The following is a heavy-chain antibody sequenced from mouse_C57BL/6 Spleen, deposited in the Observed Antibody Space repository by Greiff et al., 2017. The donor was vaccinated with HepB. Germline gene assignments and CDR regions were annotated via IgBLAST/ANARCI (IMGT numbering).Heavy chain of an antibody. CDR1: GYTFTSYW. CDR2: IDPSDSYT. D-gene: IGHD1-1*01. J-gene: IGHJ4*01. Sequence: VQLQQPGAELVMPGASVKLSCKASGYTFTSYWMHWVKQRPGQGLEWIGEIDPSDSYTNYNQKFKGKSTLTVDKSSSTAYMQRSSLTSEDSAVYYCARSYYGSSGYAMDYWGQGTSVTVSS. CDR3: ARSYYGSSGYAMDY. V-gene: IGHV1-69*01.